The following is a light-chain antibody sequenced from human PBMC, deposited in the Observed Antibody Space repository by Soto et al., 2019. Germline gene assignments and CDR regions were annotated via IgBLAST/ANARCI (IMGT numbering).Light chain of an antibody. J-gene: IGLJ1*01. Sequence: QSALTQPRSVSGSPGQSVTISCTGTSSDVGGYNYVSWYQQHPGKAPKLMIYDVSKRPSGVPDRFSGSKSGNTASLTISGLQAEDEADYYCCSYAASYTHDVFGTGTKVTVL. V-gene: IGLV2-11*01. CDR3: CSYAASYTHDV. CDR2: DVS. CDR1: SSDVGGYNY.